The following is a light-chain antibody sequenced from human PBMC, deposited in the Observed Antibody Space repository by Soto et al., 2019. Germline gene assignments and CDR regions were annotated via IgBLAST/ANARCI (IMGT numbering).Light chain of an antibody. J-gene: IGLJ2*01. Sequence: ALTQPRSVSGSPGQSVTISCTATSSDVGGYNYVSWYQQHPGKAPKLMIYDVSKRPSGVPDRFSGSKSGNTASLTISGLQAEDEADYYCCSYAGSYKGVFGGGTKLTVL. CDR1: SSDVGGYNY. CDR2: DVS. V-gene: IGLV2-11*01. CDR3: CSYAGSYKGV.